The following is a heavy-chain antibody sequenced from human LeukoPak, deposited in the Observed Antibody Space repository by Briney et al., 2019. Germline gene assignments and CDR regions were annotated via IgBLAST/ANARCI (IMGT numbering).Heavy chain of an antibody. Sequence: GRSLRLSCAASGFTFRTSAMHWVRQAPGKGLEWVAVISVDGSNKYYADSVKGRFTISRDNSKNTLYLQMNSLRAEDTAVYYCAKDPRVWSGDLLPCYFDYWGQGTLVTV. CDR1: GFTFRTSA. J-gene: IGHJ4*02. CDR2: ISVDGSNK. V-gene: IGHV3-30*18. D-gene: IGHD1-26*01. CDR3: AKDPRVWSGDLLPCYFDY.